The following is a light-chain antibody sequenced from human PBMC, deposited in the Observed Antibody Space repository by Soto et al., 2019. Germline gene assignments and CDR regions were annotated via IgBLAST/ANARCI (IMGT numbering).Light chain of an antibody. J-gene: IGLJ3*02. CDR2: EVS. CDR3: SSYTSSSTPRV. CDR1: SSDVGGYNY. V-gene: IGLV2-14*01. Sequence: QSALTQPASVSGSPGQSITISCTGTSSDVGGYNYVSWYQQHPGKAPKLMIYEVSNRPSGVSNRFSGSKSGNTASLTISGLQAEDEADYYCSSYTSSSTPRVFGGGTKLTLL.